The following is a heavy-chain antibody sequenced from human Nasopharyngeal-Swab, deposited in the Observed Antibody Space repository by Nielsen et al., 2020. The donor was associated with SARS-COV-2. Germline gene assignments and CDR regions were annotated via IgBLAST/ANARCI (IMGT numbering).Heavy chain of an antibody. Sequence: LRLSCTVSGDSISSGGYYWSWIRQHPGKGLEWIGYIYNSGSTYYNPSLKSRFTISVDTSKNQFSLKLRSVTAADTAVYYCARSSNYYYGSGSFIDYWGQGTLVTVSS. CDR1: GDSISSGGYY. CDR2: IYNSGST. D-gene: IGHD3-10*01. V-gene: IGHV4-31*03. CDR3: ARSSNYYYGSGSFIDY. J-gene: IGHJ4*02.